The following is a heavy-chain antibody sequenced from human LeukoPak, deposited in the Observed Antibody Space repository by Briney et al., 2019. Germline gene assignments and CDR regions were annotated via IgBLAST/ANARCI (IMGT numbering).Heavy chain of an antibody. CDR2: IYSGGST. CDR1: GFTVSSNY. J-gene: IGHJ4*02. D-gene: IGHD1-26*01. V-gene: IGHV3-53*01. CDR3: AKGSLSGSYLGFDY. Sequence: GGSLRLSCAASGFTVSSNYMSWVRQAPGKGLEWVSVIYSGGSTYYADSVKGRFTISRDNSKNTLYLQMNSLRAEDTAIYYCAKGSLSGSYLGFDYWGQGTLVTVSS.